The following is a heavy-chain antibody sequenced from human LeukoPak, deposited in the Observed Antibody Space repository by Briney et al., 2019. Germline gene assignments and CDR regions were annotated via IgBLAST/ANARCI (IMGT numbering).Heavy chain of an antibody. Sequence: PGGSLRLSCAASGFTLSSFATNWVRQTPEKGLEWVSYISTSSGTKYYADSVKGRFTISRDNAKNSLFLQMNSLRVDGTAVYYCARKVLTGTTRGSFDSWGQGTLVTVSS. V-gene: IGHV3-48*04. CDR1: GFTLSSFA. CDR3: ARKVLTGTTRGSFDS. J-gene: IGHJ4*02. D-gene: IGHD1-14*01. CDR2: ISTSSGTK.